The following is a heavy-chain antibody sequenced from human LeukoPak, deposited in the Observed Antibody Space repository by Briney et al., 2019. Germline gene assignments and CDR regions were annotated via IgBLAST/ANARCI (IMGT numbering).Heavy chain of an antibody. Sequence: GESLKISCKGSGYSFTSYWIGWVRQMPGKGLEWMGIIYPGESDTRYSPSFQGQVTISADKSNSTAYLQWGSLKASDTAMYYCARAMLRGANSPLDIWGQGTKVTVSS. D-gene: IGHD3-10*01. CDR3: ARAMLRGANSPLDI. CDR1: GYSFTSYW. CDR2: IYPGESDT. J-gene: IGHJ3*02. V-gene: IGHV5-51*01.